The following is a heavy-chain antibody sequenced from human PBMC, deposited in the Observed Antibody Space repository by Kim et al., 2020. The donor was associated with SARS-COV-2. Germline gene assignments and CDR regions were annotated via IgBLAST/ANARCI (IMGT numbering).Heavy chain of an antibody. Sequence: SETLSLTCTVSGGSISSSSYYWGWIRQPPGKGLEWIGSIYYSGSTYYNPSLKSRVTISVDTSKNQFSLKLSSVTAADTAVYYCARSPISSSAVDYWGQGTLVTVSS. CDR2: IYYSGST. D-gene: IGHD6-6*01. J-gene: IGHJ4*02. CDR1: GGSISSSSYY. V-gene: IGHV4-39*01. CDR3: ARSPISSSAVDY.